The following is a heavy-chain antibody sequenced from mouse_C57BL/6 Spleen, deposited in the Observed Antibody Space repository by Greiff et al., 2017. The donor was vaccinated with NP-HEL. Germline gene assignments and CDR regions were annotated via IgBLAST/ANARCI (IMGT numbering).Heavy chain of an antibody. Sequence: QVQLQQPGAELVRPGSSVKLSCKASGYTFTSYWMHWVKQRPIQGLEWIGNIDPSDSETHYNQKFKDKATLTVDKSSSTAYMQLSSLTSEDSAVYYGARPDYAYAMDYLGQGTSVTVSS. V-gene: IGHV1-52*01. J-gene: IGHJ4*01. CDR2: IDPSDSET. CDR1: GYTFTSYW. CDR3: ARPDYAYAMDY. D-gene: IGHD2-4*01.